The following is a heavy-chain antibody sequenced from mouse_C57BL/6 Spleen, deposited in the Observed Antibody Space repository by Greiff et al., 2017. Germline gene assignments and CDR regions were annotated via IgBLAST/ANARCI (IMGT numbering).Heavy chain of an antibody. J-gene: IGHJ2*01. CDR2: INYDGSST. Sequence: EVQLVESEGGLVQPGSSMKLSCTASGFTFSDYYMAWVRQVPEKGLEWVANINYDGSSTYYLDSLKSRFIISRDNAKNILYLQMSSLKSEDTATYYCAREDYGNLLDYWGQGTTLTVSS. CDR1: GFTFSDYY. V-gene: IGHV5-16*01. CDR3: AREDYGNLLDY. D-gene: IGHD2-1*01.